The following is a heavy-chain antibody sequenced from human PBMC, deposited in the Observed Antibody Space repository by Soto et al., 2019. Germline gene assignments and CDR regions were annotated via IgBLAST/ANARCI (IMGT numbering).Heavy chain of an antibody. CDR3: ATTEDYFDY. CDR2: XXXXXSX. J-gene: IGHJ4*02. CDR1: GVSLTSGTYY. Sequence: PSETPSLTCTVSGVSLTSGTYYWSWIRQHPGKGXXWXGYXXXXXSXXXNPSLKSRVNISVDTSKNQFSLKLNSVTAADTAVYFCATTEDYFDYWGQGTLVTASS. V-gene: IGHV4-31*03.